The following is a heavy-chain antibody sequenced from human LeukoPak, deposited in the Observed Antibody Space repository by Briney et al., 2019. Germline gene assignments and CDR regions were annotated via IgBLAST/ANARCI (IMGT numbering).Heavy chain of an antibody. CDR1: GGTFSSYA. J-gene: IGHJ5*02. D-gene: IGHD2-2*01. CDR3: TRMCSSPSCYPRGNWFDP. Sequence: GASVKVSCKGSGGTFSSYAISWVRQAPGQGVEWMGGMIPMFGTGKYAQKCQCRVTMTTDESTSTAYMELSSLTSEDPAVHYCTRMCSSPSCYPRGNWFDPWGQGTLVSVS. CDR2: MIPMFGTG. V-gene: IGHV1-69*05.